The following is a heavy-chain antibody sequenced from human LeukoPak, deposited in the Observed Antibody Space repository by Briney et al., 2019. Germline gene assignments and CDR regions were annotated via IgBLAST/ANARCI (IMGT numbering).Heavy chain of an antibody. V-gene: IGHV4-34*01. CDR2: INHSGST. Sequence: PSETLSLTCAVYGGSFSGYYWSWIRQPPGKGLEWIGEINHSGSTNYNPSLKSRVTISVDTSKNQFSLKLSSVTAADTAVYYCARESPLRYYNLWGQGTLVTVSS. D-gene: IGHD3-9*01. J-gene: IGHJ5*02. CDR3: ARESPLRYYNL. CDR1: GGSFSGYY.